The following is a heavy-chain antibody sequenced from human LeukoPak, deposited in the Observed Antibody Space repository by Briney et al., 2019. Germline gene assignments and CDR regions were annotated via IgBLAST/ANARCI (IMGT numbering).Heavy chain of an antibody. Sequence: ASVKVSCKASGYTFTSYYMHWVRQAPGQGLEWMRIINPSGGSTSYAQKFQGRVTMTRDTSTSTVYMELSSLRSEDTAVYYCAILSYYYDSSGYSIFDYWGHGTLVAVSS. D-gene: IGHD3-22*01. CDR3: AILSYYYDSSGYSIFDY. V-gene: IGHV1-46*01. CDR2: INPSGGST. CDR1: GYTFTSYY. J-gene: IGHJ4*01.